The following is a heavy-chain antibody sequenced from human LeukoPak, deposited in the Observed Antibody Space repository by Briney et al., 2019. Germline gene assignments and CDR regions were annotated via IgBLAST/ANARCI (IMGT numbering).Heavy chain of an antibody. CDR1: GFTFRSYA. CDR2: ISGSGGST. CDR3: AKGLSSVPRYYFYY. J-gene: IGHJ4*02. D-gene: IGHD3-10*01. Sequence: GGSLRLSCAASGFTFRSYAMSRVRQAPGKGLEWVSAISGSGGSTNYADSVKGRFTISRDNSKNTLYLQMNSLRAEDTAVYYCAKGLSSVPRYYFYYWGQGTLVTVSS. V-gene: IGHV3-23*01.